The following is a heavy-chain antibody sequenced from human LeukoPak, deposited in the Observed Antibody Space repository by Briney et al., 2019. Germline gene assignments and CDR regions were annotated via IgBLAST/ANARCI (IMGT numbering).Heavy chain of an antibody. CDR1: GYSFTNYW. Sequence: GESLKISCKASGYSFTNYWIGWVRQMPGKGLEWMGIIDPSDSETRYTPSFQGQVTILADESLSTAYLQWNSLKASDTAMYYCARQTSMGRSGDYWGQGTLVTVSS. CDR3: ARQTSMGRSGDY. J-gene: IGHJ4*02. D-gene: IGHD7-27*01. CDR2: IDPSDSET. V-gene: IGHV5-51*01.